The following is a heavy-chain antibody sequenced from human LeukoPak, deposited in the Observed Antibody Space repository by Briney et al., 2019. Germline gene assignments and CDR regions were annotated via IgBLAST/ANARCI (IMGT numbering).Heavy chain of an antibody. J-gene: IGHJ4*02. CDR2: ISYDGSNK. V-gene: IGHV3-30-3*01. CDR3: ARAGRADGDYHYFEY. CDR1: GFAFSDSW. Sequence: GGSLRLSCAASGFAFSDSWMTWIRQAPGKGLEWVAAISYDGSNKYYADSVRGRLTISRDNSKNTLYLQMNSLRAEDTAVYYCARAGRADGDYHYFEYWGQGTLVAVSS. D-gene: IGHD4-17*01.